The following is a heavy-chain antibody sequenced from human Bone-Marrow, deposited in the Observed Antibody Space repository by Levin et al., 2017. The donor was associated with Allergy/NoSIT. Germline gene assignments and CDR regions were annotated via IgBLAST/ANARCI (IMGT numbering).Heavy chain of an antibody. CDR2: IYYLCHT. CDR1: GGSIGSSDYY. Sequence: SETLSLTCTVSGGSIGSSDYYWSWIRQTPGKGLEWIGCIYYLCHTYYNRSLKSRVTISMDTSQNQLSLKLRSVTAADTAVYYCARGGMFYHDSSGYPFDYWGQGTQVTVSS. J-gene: IGHJ4*02. CDR3: ARGGMFYHDSSGYPFDY. V-gene: IGHV4-30-4*01. D-gene: IGHD3-22*01.